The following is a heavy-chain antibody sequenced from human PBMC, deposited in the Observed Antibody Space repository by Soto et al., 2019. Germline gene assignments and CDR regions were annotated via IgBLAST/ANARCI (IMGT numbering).Heavy chain of an antibody. Sequence: GGSLRLSCAASGFTFSIYAMSWVRQAPGKGLEWVSTINSGGNPYYADSVKGRFSISRDNSKNTLYLQMNSLRVEDTAIYYCAKGPPSTYDILTGYFFWGQGVLGTVSS. CDR3: AKGPPSTYDILTGYFF. CDR2: INSGGNP. J-gene: IGHJ4*02. D-gene: IGHD3-9*01. V-gene: IGHV3-23*01. CDR1: GFTFSIYA.